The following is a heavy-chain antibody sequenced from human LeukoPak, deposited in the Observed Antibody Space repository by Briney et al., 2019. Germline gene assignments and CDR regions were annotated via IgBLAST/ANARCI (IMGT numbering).Heavy chain of an antibody. CDR1: GFTFSSYW. CDR3: ARALVAGVTLNALDI. CDR2: IKYDGGST. V-gene: IGHV3-74*01. J-gene: IGHJ3*02. D-gene: IGHD2-15*01. Sequence: PGGSLRLSCAASGFTFSSYWMHWVRQAPGKGLVWVARIKYDGGSTNYADSVKGRFTISRDNAKKTLYVQMNSLRAEDTAVYYCARALVAGVTLNALDIWGQGTMVTVSS.